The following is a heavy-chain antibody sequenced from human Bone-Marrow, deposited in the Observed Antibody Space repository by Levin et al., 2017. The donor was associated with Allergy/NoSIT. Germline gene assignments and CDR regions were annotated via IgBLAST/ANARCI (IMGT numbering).Heavy chain of an antibody. V-gene: IGHV1-8*02. Sequence: ASVKVSCKASGYNFDNFDINWVRQTPRQGLEWVGWMNPDSGNTDYAQKFQGRVTMTREISSSTAYMELTSLTSDDTGVYFCARGGSGWPPMDYWGQGSLVTVSS. CDR3: ARGGSGWPPMDY. D-gene: IGHD6-19*01. CDR2: MNPDSGNT. CDR1: GYNFDNFD. J-gene: IGHJ4*02.